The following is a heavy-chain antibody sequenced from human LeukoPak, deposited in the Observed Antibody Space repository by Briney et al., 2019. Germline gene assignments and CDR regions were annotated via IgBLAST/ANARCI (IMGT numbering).Heavy chain of an antibody. J-gene: IGHJ4*02. V-gene: IGHV3-33*01. CDR2: IWYDGSNK. Sequence: QSGGSLRLSYAASGFTFSSYGMHWVRQAPGKGLEWVAVIWYDGSNKYYADSVKGRFTISRDNSKNTLYLQMNSLRAEDTAVYYCARDRSELYGGGYFDYWGQGTLVTVSS. CDR1: GFTFSSYG. D-gene: IGHD3-16*01. CDR3: ARDRSELYGGGYFDY.